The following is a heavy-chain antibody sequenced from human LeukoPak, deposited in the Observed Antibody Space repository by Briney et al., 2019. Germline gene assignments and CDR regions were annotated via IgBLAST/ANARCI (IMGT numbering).Heavy chain of an antibody. CDR3: VREDEYGEDYY. V-gene: IGHV4-31*03. CDR2: FYHRA. Sequence: SETLSLTCTVSGGSSIGSGGYYWTWIRQHPEKGLEWIGYFYHRASYNPSLKGRVTISVDTSKNQFSLSLASVTAADTAVYYCVREDEYGEDYYWGQGAQVIVST. D-gene: IGHD4-17*01. CDR1: GGSSIGSGGYY. J-gene: IGHJ4*02.